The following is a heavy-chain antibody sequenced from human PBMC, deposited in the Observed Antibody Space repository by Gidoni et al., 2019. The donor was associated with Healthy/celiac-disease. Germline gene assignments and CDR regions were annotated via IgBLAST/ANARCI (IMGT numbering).Heavy chain of an antibody. CDR2: IYTSGST. V-gene: IGHV4-61*02. CDR3: ARDSGDDYGDYGWFDP. CDR1: GGSISSGRYY. D-gene: IGHD4-17*01. Sequence: QVKLQESGPGLVKPSQTLSLTCTVPGGSISSGRYYWSWIRQPAGKGLEWIGRIYTSGSTNYNPSLKSRVTISVDTSKNQFSLKLSSVTAADTAVYYCARDSGDDYGDYGWFDPWGQGTLVTVSS. J-gene: IGHJ5*02.